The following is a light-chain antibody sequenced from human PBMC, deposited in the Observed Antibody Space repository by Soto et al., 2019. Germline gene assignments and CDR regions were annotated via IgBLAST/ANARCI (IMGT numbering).Light chain of an antibody. CDR2: EVS. Sequence: QSVLTQPASVSGSPGQSITISCTGTSSDVGSYNLVSWYQQHPGKAPKLMIYEVSKRPSGVSNRFSGSKSGNTASLTISGLQAEDEADYYCCSYAGSNYVFGTGTQVTVL. CDR1: SSDVGSYNL. CDR3: CSYAGSNYV. J-gene: IGLJ1*01. V-gene: IGLV2-23*02.